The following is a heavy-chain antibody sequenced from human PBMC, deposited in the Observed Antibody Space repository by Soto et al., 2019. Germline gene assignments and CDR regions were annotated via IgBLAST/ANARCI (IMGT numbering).Heavy chain of an antibody. CDR3: AKGRVYFDY. J-gene: IGHJ4*02. CDR2: ISGRGDST. CDR1: GFTFSSYA. Sequence: EVQLLESGGGLVQPGGSLRLSCAASGFTFSSYAMSCVRQAPGKGLEWVSAISGRGDSTDYADSVKGRFTISRDNSKNTLYLQMNSLRAEDTAVYYCAKGRVYFDYWGQGTLVSVSS. V-gene: IGHV3-23*01.